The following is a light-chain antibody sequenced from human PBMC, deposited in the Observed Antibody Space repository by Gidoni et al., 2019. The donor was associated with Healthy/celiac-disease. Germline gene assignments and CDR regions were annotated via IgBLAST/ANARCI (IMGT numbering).Light chain of an antibody. Sequence: IQMTQSPSTQSASVGDRVTNTCRASQSISSWLDWYQQKPGKAPKLLLYKASSLESGVPPRFSGSGSGTEFTLTLSSLQPDDFATYYCQQYNNYSPWTFGQGTKVEIK. V-gene: IGKV1-5*03. CDR3: QQYNNYSPWT. J-gene: IGKJ1*01. CDR1: QSISSW. CDR2: KAS.